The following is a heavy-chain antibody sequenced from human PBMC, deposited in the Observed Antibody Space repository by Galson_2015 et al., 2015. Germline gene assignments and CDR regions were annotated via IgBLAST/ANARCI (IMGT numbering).Heavy chain of an antibody. V-gene: IGHV3-23*01. CDR3: AKVSRGNIALQGMDD. J-gene: IGHJ6*02. CDR1: GFTFSSYA. CDR2: ISGSGGST. D-gene: IGHD4-23*01. Sequence: SLRLSCAASGFTFSSYAMRWVRQTPGKGLECVSGISGSGGSTYHADSVKGRFTISRDNSKNTLYLQMNSLRAEDTAVYYCAKVSRGNIALQGMDDWGQGTMVTVSS.